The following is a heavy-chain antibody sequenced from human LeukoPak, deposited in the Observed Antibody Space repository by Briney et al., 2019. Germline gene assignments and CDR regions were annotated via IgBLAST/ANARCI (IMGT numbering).Heavy chain of an antibody. V-gene: IGHV3-23*01. J-gene: IGHJ4*02. CDR2: ISGSGGNT. D-gene: IGHD1-26*01. Sequence: PGGSLRLSCAASGFTFSSYAMSWVRQAPGKGLEWVSAISGSGGNTYYADSVKGRFTVSRVNSNNTLYLQVNSLRAEDTAIYYCAKDLMRGRSYWGQGTLVTVSS. CDR1: GFTFSSYA. CDR3: AKDLMRGRSY.